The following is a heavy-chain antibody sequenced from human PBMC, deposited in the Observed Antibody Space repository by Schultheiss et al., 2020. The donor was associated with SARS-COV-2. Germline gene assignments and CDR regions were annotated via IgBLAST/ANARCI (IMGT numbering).Heavy chain of an antibody. D-gene: IGHD6-19*01. CDR2: ISYDGSNK. V-gene: IGHV3-30*04. Sequence: GGSLRLSCAASGFTFSRYTMHWVRQAPGKGLEWVAVISYDGSNKYYADSVKGRFTISRDNSKNTLYLQMNSLRAEDTAVYYCAKDWIAVAGTAYYYYGMDVWGQGTTVTVSS. J-gene: IGHJ6*02. CDR3: AKDWIAVAGTAYYYYGMDV. CDR1: GFTFSRYT.